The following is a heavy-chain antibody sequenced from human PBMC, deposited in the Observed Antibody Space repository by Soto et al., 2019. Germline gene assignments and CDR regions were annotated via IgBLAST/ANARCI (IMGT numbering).Heavy chain of an antibody. CDR2: INGGNGNT. Sequence: QGQLVQSGAEVKKPGASVKVSCKASGYTFTNYAMHWVRQAPGQRLEWMGWINGGNGNTKYSQKFRDRVTITRDTSASTAYMELSSLTSEDAGVYYCARDGAVAGNINFDCWGQGTLVTVSS. CDR3: ARDGAVAGNINFDC. V-gene: IGHV1-3*01. J-gene: IGHJ4*02. CDR1: GYTFTNYA. D-gene: IGHD6-19*01.